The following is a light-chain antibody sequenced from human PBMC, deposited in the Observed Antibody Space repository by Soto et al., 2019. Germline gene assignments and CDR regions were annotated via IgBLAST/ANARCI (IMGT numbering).Light chain of an antibody. J-gene: IGKJ4*01. CDR2: AAS. CDR1: QSITSKF. V-gene: IGKV3-20*01. CDR3: QQYGGSPTLA. Sequence: EIVLTQSPGTLSLSPGQRATLSCRASQSITSKFVAWYQQRPGQPPRLLIYAASTRATGIPDRFNGSGSETDFTLTISRLEAEDFAVYYCQQYGGSPTLAFGGGTKVEI.